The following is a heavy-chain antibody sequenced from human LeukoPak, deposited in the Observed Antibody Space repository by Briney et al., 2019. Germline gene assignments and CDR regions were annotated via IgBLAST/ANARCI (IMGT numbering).Heavy chain of an antibody. CDR3: ARGPGIVGAEYYFDY. Sequence: SETLSLTCTVSGDSISSYYWSWIRQPPGKGLEWIGYIYYSGSTNYNPSLKSRVTTSVDTSKNQFSLKLSSVTAADTAVYYCARGPGIVGAEYYFDYWGQGTLVTVSS. CDR1: GDSISSYY. CDR2: IYYSGST. D-gene: IGHD1-26*01. V-gene: IGHV4-59*01. J-gene: IGHJ4*02.